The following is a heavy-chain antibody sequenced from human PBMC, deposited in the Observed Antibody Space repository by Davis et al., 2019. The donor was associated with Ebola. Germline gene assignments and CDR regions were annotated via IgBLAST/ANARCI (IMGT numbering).Heavy chain of an antibody. CDR1: GGSISSYY. J-gene: IGHJ5*02. V-gene: IGHV4-59*01. Sequence: MPSETLSLTCTVSGGSISSYYWSWIRQPPGKGLEWIRYIYYSGSTNYNPSLKSRVTISVETSKNQFSLKLSSVTAADTAVYYCAKGAVVAAIAGFVWLDPWGQGTLVTVSS. CDR3: AKGAVVAAIAGFVWLDP. D-gene: IGHD2-15*01. CDR2: IYYSGST.